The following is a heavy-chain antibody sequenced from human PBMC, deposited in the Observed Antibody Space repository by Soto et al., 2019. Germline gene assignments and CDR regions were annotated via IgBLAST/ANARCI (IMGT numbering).Heavy chain of an antibody. CDR2: ISSSSSYI. D-gene: IGHD3-10*01. Sequence: SCAASLLTFSSYSMNWVRQAPGKGLEWVSSISSSSSYIYYADSVKGRFTISRDNAKNSLYLQMNSLRAEDTAVYYCARDRVVRGVPDDAFDIWAQGTMVTVSS. CDR1: LLTFSSYS. CDR3: ARDRVVRGVPDDAFDI. J-gene: IGHJ3*02. V-gene: IGHV3-21*01.